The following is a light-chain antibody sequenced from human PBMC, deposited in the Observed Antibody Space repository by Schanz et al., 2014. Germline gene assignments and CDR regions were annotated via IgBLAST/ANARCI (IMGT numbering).Light chain of an antibody. V-gene: IGLV2-23*01. CDR2: GDN. J-gene: IGLJ3*02. CDR3: CSYAGSSTLWV. CDR1: ATDIGGTYL. Sequence: QSALTQPASVSASPGQSITISCTGTATDIGGTYLVSWYQQNPGEAPKLLILGDNHRPSGVSNRFSGSKSGNTASLTISGLQAEDEADYYCCSYAGSSTLWVFGGGTKVTVL.